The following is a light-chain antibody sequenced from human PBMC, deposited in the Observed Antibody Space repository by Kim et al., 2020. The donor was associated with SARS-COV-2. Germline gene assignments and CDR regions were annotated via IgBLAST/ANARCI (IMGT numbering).Light chain of an antibody. CDR1: QSVSSNY. CDR3: EKYDNSRIT. CDR2: GAS. V-gene: IGKV3-20*01. Sequence: EIVLTQSPGTLSLSPGERATLSCRASQSVSSNYLAWYQQRPGQAPRLLIYGASSRATGIPDRFSGSGSGADFTLTISRLEPEDFAVYYCEKYDNSRITFGQGTRLEIK. J-gene: IGKJ5*01.